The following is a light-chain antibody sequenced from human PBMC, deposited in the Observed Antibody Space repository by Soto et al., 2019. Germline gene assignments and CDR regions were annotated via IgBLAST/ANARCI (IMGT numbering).Light chain of an antibody. Sequence: SYELTQPPSVSVSPGQTANITCSGDKLGDKYACWYQQKPGQSPVLVICQDRKRPAGIPERFAGSNSGDTATLTIGGTQNMDEADYYCQAWDSTTVVFGGGTKLTVL. CDR3: QAWDSTTVV. CDR1: KLGDKY. CDR2: QDR. V-gene: IGLV3-1*01. J-gene: IGLJ2*01.